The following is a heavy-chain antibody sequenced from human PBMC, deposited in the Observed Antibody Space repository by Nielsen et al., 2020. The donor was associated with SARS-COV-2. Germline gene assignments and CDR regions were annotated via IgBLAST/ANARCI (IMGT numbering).Heavy chain of an antibody. CDR1: GFTVSSNY. CDR3: ARDRYEGYFDY. CDR2: IYSGGST. Sequence: GESLKISCAASGFTVSSNYMNWVRQAPGKGLEWVSVIYSGGSTYYADSVKGRFTISRDNSKNTLYLQMNSLRAEDTAVYYCARDRYEGYFDYWGQGTLVTVSS. J-gene: IGHJ4*02. V-gene: IGHV3-53*01. D-gene: IGHD1-1*01.